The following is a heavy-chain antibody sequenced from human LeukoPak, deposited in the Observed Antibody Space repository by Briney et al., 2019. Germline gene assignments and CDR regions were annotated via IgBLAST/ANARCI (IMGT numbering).Heavy chain of an antibody. CDR2: MNPNSGKT. CDR3: ARAGSSSVHYYYYMDV. J-gene: IGHJ6*03. Sequence: ASVTVSCKATVCTFTSYDFNWVRQATGQGRDGMGWMNPNSGKTGYAQKFQGRVTMTRNTSISTAYMELSSLRSEDTAVYYCARAGSSSVHYYYYMDVWGKGTTVTVSS. CDR1: VCTFTSYD. D-gene: IGHD6-6*01. V-gene: IGHV1-8*01.